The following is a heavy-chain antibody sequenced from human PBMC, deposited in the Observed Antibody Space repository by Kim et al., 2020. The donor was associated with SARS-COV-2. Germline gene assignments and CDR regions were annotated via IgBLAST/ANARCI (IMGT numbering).Heavy chain of an antibody. CDR1: GFSLSTRGLC. V-gene: IGHV2-70*11. CDR3: SRTSATGYCTTLTGLRGGWFDP. Sequence: SGPTLVNPTQTLTLTCTFSGFSLSTRGLCVSWIRQPPGKALEWLARIDWDDDKYCNTSLKTRLTISKDTSKNQVVLTMTNMNPVDTSTYYCSRTSATGYCTTLTGLRGGWFDPWGQGTPVTVSS. D-gene: IGHD2-8*01. J-gene: IGHJ5*02. CDR2: IDWDDDK.